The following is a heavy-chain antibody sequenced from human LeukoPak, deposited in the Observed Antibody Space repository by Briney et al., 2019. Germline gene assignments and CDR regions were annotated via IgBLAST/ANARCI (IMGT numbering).Heavy chain of an antibody. CDR1: GGSFSGYY. J-gene: IGHJ3*02. CDR2: ISSIGST. Sequence: SETLSLTVAVYGGSFSGYYWSWIRQPPGKGLEWIRYISSIGSTNYNPSLKSRVTISVDTSKTQFSLKLTSVTAADTAVYFCARDPTTVTKGLDIWGQGTMVTVSS. V-gene: IGHV4-59*01. D-gene: IGHD4-17*01. CDR3: ARDPTTVTKGLDI.